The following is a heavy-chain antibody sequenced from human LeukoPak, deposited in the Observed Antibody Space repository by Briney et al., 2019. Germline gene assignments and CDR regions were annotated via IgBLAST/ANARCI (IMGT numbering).Heavy chain of an antibody. CDR2: ISGSGGST. D-gene: IGHD6-13*01. CDR3: AKGIAAAVDY. CDR1: GFTFSSYG. V-gene: IGHV3-23*01. J-gene: IGHJ4*02. Sequence: GRSLRLSCAASGFTFSSYGMSWVRQAPGKGLEWVSAISGSGGSTYYADSVKGRFTISRDNSKNTLYLQMNSLRAEDTAVYYCAKGIAAAVDYWGQGTLVTVSS.